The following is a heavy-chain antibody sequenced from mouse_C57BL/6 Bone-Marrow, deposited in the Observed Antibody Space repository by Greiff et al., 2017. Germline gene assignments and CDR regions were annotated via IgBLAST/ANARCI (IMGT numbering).Heavy chain of an antibody. J-gene: IGHJ2*01. V-gene: IGHV14-2*01. CDR2: IDPEDGDT. CDR3: TRSHVYYGTNY. D-gene: IGHD1-1*01. CDR1: GFNFKDYY. Sequence: EVQLQHSGAELVKPGASVKLSCTASGFNFKDYYIHWVKQRTEPGLEWIGRIDPEDGDTKYAPKFQDKATITADTSSNTAYLQLSSLTSEDTAVYYLTRSHVYYGTNYWGQGTTLTVTA.